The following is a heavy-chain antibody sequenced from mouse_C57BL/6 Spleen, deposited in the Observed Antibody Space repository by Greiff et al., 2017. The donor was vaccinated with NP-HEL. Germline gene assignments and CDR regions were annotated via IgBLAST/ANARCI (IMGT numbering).Heavy chain of an antibody. CDR1: GYTFTDYY. CDR3: ARSYGGWYFDV. D-gene: IGHD1-1*02. J-gene: IGHJ1*03. Sequence: EVKLQQSGPVLVKPGASVKMSCKASGYTFTDYYMNWVKQSHGKSLEWIGVINPYNGGTSYNQKFKGKATLTVDKSSSTAYMELNSLTSEDSAVYYCARSYGGWYFDVWGTGTTVTVSS. V-gene: IGHV1-19*01. CDR2: INPYNGGT.